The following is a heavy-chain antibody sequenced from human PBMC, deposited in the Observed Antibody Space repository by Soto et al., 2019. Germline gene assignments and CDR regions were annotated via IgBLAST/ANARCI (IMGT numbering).Heavy chain of an antibody. CDR3: AREGVAPYYYYAMDV. CDR2: ISTYNGDT. CDR1: GYTFTRSG. Sequence: ASVKVSCKASGYTFTRSGISGVRQAPGQGLEWMGWISTYNGDTNYAQTFQGRVTMTTDTSTSTVHMEVRSLRSDDTAVYYCAREGVAPYYYYAMDVWGQGTPVTVSS. D-gene: IGHD5-12*01. J-gene: IGHJ6*02. V-gene: IGHV1-18*01.